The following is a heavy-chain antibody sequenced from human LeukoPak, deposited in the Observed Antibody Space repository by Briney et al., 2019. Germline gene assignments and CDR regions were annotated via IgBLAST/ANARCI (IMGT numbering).Heavy chain of an antibody. D-gene: IGHD3-3*01. CDR1: GFTFSSYA. J-gene: IGHJ4*02. V-gene: IGHV3-23*01. Sequence: GGSLRLSCAASGFTFSSYAMSWVRQAPGKGLEWVSAISGSGGSTYYADSVKGRFTISRDNSKNTLYLQMNSLRAEDTAVNYCAKDLGSGYYNPFPYYFDYWGQGTLVTVSS. CDR2: ISGSGGST. CDR3: AKDLGSGYYNPFPYYFDY.